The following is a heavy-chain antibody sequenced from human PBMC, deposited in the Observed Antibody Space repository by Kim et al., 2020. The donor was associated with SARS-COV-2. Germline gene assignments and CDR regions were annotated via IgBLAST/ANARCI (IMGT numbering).Heavy chain of an antibody. J-gene: IGHJ6*02. Sequence: GGSLRLSCAASGFIFSDYSMSWVRQAPGKGLEWLRFTRNNDVGETTEYAPSVNGRFTISREDSQSIAYLQMNSMKSEDTAVYYCTSGGGSGEVSYYGMDFWGQGTTVTVSS. D-gene: IGHD2-15*01. V-gene: IGHV3-49*04. CDR2: TRNNDVGETT. CDR1: GFIFSDYS. CDR3: TSGGGSGEVSYYGMDF.